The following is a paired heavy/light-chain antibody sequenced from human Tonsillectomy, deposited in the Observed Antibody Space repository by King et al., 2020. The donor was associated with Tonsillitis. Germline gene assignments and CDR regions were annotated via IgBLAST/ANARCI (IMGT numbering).Heavy chain of an antibody. V-gene: IGHV3-30*18. D-gene: IGHD1-1*01. CDR2: ISDDGSNE. CDR3: AKDWRWVGDGFDP. CDR1: GFIFSKFG. J-gene: IGHJ5*02. Sequence: QVQLVESGGGVVQPGRSLRLSCATSGFIFSKFGMHWVRQAPGKGLEWVAVISDDGSNEDYADSVKGRFTISRDNSKNTLYLQMNNLRPEDTAVYYCAKDWRWVGDGFDPWGQGTLVTVSS.
Light chain of an antibody. CDR1: QSINRY. CDR3: QHSYSTLGYT. Sequence: DVQMTQSPSSLSASVGDRVTITCRASQSINRYLNWYQQKPGKPPKLLIYAASSLQSGVPSRFSGSGSGTDFTLTISSLQPGDFATYYCQHSYSTLGYTFGQGTKLEIK. J-gene: IGKJ2*01. CDR2: AAS. V-gene: IGKV1-39*01.